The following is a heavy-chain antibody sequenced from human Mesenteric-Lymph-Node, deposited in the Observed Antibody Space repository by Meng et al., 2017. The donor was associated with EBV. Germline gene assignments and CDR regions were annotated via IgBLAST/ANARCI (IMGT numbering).Heavy chain of an antibody. J-gene: IGHJ4*02. D-gene: IGHD1-26*01. CDR3: ARLIVGSLSTFDY. V-gene: IGHV4-34*01. CDR2: INHSGST. Sequence: QMQLQQWGAGLLKPSETLPLTCAFYGGSFSNHYWSWIRQPPGKGLEWIGEINHSGSTSYNPSLKSRVTISVDTAKNQFSLKMSSVTAADTAVYYCARLIVGSLSTFDYWGQGALVTVSS. CDR1: GGSFSNHY.